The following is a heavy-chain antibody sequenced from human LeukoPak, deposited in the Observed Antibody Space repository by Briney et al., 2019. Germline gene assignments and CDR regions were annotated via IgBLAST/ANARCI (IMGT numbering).Heavy chain of an antibody. J-gene: IGHJ5*02. D-gene: IGHD1-26*01. V-gene: IGHV3-30-3*01. CDR2: ISYDGSNK. CDR1: GFTFSSYA. Sequence: GGSLRLSCAASGFTFSSYAMHWVRQAPGKGLEWVAVISYDGSNKYYADSVKGRFTISRDNSKNTLYLQMNSLRAEDTAVYYCAREGVVGALTNRFDPWGQGTLVTVSS. CDR3: AREGVVGALTNRFDP.